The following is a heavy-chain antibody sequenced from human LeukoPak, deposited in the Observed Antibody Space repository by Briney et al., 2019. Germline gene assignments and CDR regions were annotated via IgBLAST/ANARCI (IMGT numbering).Heavy chain of an antibody. D-gene: IGHD3-10*01. CDR2: ISHVGIT. Sequence: SETLSLSCTVYGGSSSDYYWTWIRQPPGKGLEWIGEISHVGITNYSPSVQSRIKISIDTSKNQFSLKLNSVTAADTAVYYCARTPRLWFGEFHDYWGQGTLVTVSS. CDR3: ARTPRLWFGEFHDY. J-gene: IGHJ4*02. CDR1: GGSSSDYY. V-gene: IGHV4-34*01.